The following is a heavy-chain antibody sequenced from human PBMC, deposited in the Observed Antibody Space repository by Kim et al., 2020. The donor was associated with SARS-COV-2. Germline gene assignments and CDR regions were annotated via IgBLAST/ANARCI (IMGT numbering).Heavy chain of an antibody. CDR3: ARDYCRGHRGYADYYYG. D-gene: IGHD6-25*01. CDR1: GFTFSSCG. Sequence: GGSLRLSCAASGFTFSSCGMHWVRQAPGKGLEWVAVISYDGSSKYYGDSVKGRFTISRDNSKNTLYLQMNTLRAEDTAVYYCARDYCRGHRGYADYYYG. J-gene: IGHJ6*01. CDR2: ISYDGSSK. V-gene: IGHV3-30*03.